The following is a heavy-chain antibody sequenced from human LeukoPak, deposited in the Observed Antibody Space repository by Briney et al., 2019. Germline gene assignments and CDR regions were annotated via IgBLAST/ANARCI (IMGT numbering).Heavy chain of an antibody. CDR2: MNPNSGNT. V-gene: IGHV1-8*01. J-gene: IGHJ4*02. CDR1: GYTFTSYD. CDR3: ARDQTIRVGATGY. D-gene: IGHD1-26*01. Sequence: ASVKVSCKASGYTFTSYDINWVRQATGQGLEWMGWMNPNSGNTGYAQKFQGRVTMTTDTSTSTAYMELRSPRSDDTAVYYCARDQTIRVGATGYWGQGTLVTVSS.